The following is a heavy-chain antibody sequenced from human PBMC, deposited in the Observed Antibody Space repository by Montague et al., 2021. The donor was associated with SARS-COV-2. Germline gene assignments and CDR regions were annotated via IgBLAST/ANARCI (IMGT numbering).Heavy chain of an antibody. J-gene: IGHJ4*02. V-gene: IGHV4-39*01. Sequence: SETLSLTCTVSGGPISNSIYYWDWIRQPPGKGLEWIGSIYYTENTYYNPSLKSRVTISIDTSKNQFSPKLSSVTAADTAVYYCARPGSGYSYGSGAFDYWGQGTLVTVSS. CDR2: IYYTENT. CDR1: GGPISNSIYY. D-gene: IGHD5-18*01. CDR3: ARPGSGYSYGSGAFDY.